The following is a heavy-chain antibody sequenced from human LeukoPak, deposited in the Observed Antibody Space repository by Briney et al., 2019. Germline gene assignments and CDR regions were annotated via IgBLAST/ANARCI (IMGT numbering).Heavy chain of an antibody. V-gene: IGHV3-23*01. Sequence: GGSLRLSCAASGFTFSSYAMSWVRQAPGKGLEWVSAISGSGGSTYYADSVKGRFTISRDNSKNTLYLQMNSLRVEDTAVYYCAKDHRDYYYYYMDVWGKGTTVTVSS. CDR3: AKDHRDYYYYYMDV. CDR1: GFTFSSYA. J-gene: IGHJ6*03. D-gene: IGHD1-14*01. CDR2: ISGSGGST.